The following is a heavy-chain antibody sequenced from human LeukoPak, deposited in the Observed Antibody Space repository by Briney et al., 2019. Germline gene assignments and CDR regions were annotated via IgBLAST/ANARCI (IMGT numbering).Heavy chain of an antibody. J-gene: IGHJ6*03. CDR3: ARIGYSYGPLGYYYMDV. V-gene: IGHV3-21*01. CDR1: GFTFSSYS. CDR2: ISSSSSYI. D-gene: IGHD5-18*01. Sequence: GGSLRLSCAASGFTFSSYSMNWVRQAPGKGLEWVSSISSSSSYIYYADSVKGRFTISRDNSKNTLYLQMNSLSAEDTAVYYCARIGYSYGPLGYYYMDVWGKGTTVTISS.